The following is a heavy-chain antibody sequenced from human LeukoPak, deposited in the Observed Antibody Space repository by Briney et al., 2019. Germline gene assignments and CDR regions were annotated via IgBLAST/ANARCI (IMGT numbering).Heavy chain of an antibody. CDR1: GYSFMTYW. V-gene: IGHV5-51*01. J-gene: IGHJ4*02. D-gene: IGHD1-26*01. CDR2: ITPGNSVT. CDR3: ATRIDGTYY. Sequence: GESLKISCKGSGYSFMTYWIGWMRQMPGKGLEWMAIITPGNSVTHYSPSLQGQVTISADKSISTAYLQWSSLKASDSAMYYCATRIDGTYYWGQGTLVTVSS.